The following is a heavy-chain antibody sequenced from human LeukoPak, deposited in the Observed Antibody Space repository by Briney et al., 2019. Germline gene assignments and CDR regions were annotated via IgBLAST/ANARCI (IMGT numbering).Heavy chain of an antibody. D-gene: IGHD3-10*01. J-gene: IGHJ4*02. CDR2: IYPYDSDT. CDR1: GHSFTNYW. CDR3: ARGTGSYFDY. Sequence: GESLKISCKGSGHSFTNYWIGWVRQISGKGLEWMGIIYPYDSDTRYSPSFQGQVTISADKSTSTAYLQWSSLKASDTAMYYCARGTGSYFDYWGQGTLVTVSS. V-gene: IGHV5-51*01.